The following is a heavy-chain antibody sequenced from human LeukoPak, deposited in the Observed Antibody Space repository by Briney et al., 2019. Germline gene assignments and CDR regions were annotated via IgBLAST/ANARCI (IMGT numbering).Heavy chain of an antibody. CDR1: GFTFSSYA. J-gene: IGHJ4*02. Sequence: GGSLRLSCAASGFTFSSYAMGWVRQAPGKGLEWVSAISGSGGSTYYADSVKGRFTISRDNSKNTLYLQMNSLRAEDTAVYYCAKDLRYYDSSGYVHYWGQGTLVTVSS. D-gene: IGHD3-22*01. CDR2: ISGSGGST. CDR3: AKDLRYYDSSGYVHY. V-gene: IGHV3-23*01.